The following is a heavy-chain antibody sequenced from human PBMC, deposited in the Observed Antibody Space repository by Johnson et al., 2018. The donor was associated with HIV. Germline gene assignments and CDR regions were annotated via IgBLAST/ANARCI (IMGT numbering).Heavy chain of an antibody. V-gene: IGHV3-30*04. D-gene: IGHD1-14*01. J-gene: IGHJ3*02. CDR1: GFTFSSYA. CDR3: ERLTGRRLVPRGGAFVI. Sequence: QVQLVESGGGVVQPGRSLRLSCAASGFTFSSYAMHWVRQAPGKGLEWVAVISYDGTNKYYADSVKGRFTISRENSKNTLYLQMNSLRTADTGGDYCERLTGRRLVPRGGAFVIWGQGTMVTVSS. CDR2: ISYDGTNK.